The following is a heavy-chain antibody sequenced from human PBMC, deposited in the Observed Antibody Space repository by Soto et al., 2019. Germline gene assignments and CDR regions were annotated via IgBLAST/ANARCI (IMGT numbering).Heavy chain of an antibody. Sequence: QVQLVQSGAEVKKPGSSVKVSCKASGGTFSSYTISWVRQAPGQGLEWMGRIIPILGIANYAQKFQGRVTITADKSTSTAYMELSSLRSEDTAVYYCASQRRVVRDIYYYYGMDVWGQGTTVTVSS. CDR2: IIPILGIA. J-gene: IGHJ6*02. V-gene: IGHV1-69*02. CDR3: ASQRRVVRDIYYYYGMDV. CDR1: GGTFSSYT. D-gene: IGHD3-10*01.